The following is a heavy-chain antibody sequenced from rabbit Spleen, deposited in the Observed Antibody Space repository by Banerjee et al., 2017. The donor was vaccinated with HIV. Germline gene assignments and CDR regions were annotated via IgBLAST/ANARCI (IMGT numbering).Heavy chain of an antibody. J-gene: IGHJ4*01. CDR2: INTSTGTT. CDR1: GFSFSNKAV. CDR3: ARGDANNGWALAL. Sequence: QEQLEESGGDLVKPEGSLKLSCTASGFSFSNKAVMCWVRQAPGKGLQWIACINTSTGTTVYATWAKGRFTISRTSSPSVTLQMTSLTAADTATYFCARGDANNGWALALWGPGTLVTVS. V-gene: IGHV1S45*01. D-gene: IGHD3-1*01.